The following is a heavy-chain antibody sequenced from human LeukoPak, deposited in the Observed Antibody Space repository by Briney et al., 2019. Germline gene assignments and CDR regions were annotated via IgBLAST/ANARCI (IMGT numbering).Heavy chain of an antibody. J-gene: IGHJ4*02. CDR1: GYTFTGYY. CDR3: ARAKFRGHFDY. Sequence: ASVKVSYKACGYTFTGYYMHWVRQAPGQGLEWMGWINPNSGGTNYAQKFQGRVTMTRDTSISTAYMELSRLRSDDTAVYYCARAKFRGHFDYWGQGTLVTVSS. D-gene: IGHD3-10*01. V-gene: IGHV1-2*02. CDR2: INPNSGGT.